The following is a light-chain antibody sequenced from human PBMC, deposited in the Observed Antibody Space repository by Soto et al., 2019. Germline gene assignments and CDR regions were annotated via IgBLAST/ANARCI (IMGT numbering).Light chain of an antibody. CDR2: DKN. Sequence: QAVLTQPPSVSAAPGQKVTISCSGSSSNIGNKYVSWYQQLPGTAPKLLIDDKNKRPSGIPDRFSGSKSVTSATLGITGLQIGDEADYYCGTWDNSLSAGVFGGGTKLTVL. CDR3: GTWDNSLSAGV. V-gene: IGLV1-51*01. CDR1: SSNIGNKY. J-gene: IGLJ2*01.